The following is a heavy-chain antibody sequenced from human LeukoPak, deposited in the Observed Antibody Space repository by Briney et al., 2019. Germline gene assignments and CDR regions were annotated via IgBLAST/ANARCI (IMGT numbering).Heavy chain of an antibody. J-gene: IGHJ6*02. CDR3: ARGRIAKIVVVHSFHYGMDV. CDR1: GGSFTAYS. D-gene: IGHD3-22*01. CDR2: IYYGGST. Sequence: SETLSLTCAVYGGSFTAYSWSWIRQPPGKGLEWIGEIYYGGSTNYNPSLNSRVSISLEKSKNQFSLELRSVTAADTAVYYCARGRIAKIVVVHSFHYGMDVWGQGTTVTVSS. V-gene: IGHV4-34*01.